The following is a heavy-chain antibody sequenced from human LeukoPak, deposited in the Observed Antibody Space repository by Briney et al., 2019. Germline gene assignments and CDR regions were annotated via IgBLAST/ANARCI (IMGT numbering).Heavy chain of an antibody. V-gene: IGHV3-30*04. Sequence: GGSLRLSCAASGFTFSSYAMHWVRQAPGKGLEWVAVISYDGSNKYYADSVKGRFTISRDNSKNTLYLQMNSLRAEDTVVYYCAREYLLRAGNSDEDDAFDIWGQGTMVTVSS. J-gene: IGHJ3*02. D-gene: IGHD4-23*01. CDR1: GFTFSSYA. CDR2: ISYDGSNK. CDR3: AREYLLRAGNSDEDDAFDI.